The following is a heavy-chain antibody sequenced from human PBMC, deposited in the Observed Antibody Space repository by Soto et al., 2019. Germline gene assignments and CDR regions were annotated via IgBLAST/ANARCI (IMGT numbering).Heavy chain of an antibody. CDR3: AREESFVDY. CDR1: GFSFSNYE. Sequence: PGGSLRLSCAASGFSFSNYEMNWVRQAPGKGLEWVSYISSSSRTIYYAGSVKGRFTISRDNAKNSVYLQMNSLRAEDTAVYYCAREESFVDYWGQGTLVTVSS. CDR2: ISSSSRTI. J-gene: IGHJ4*02. D-gene: IGHD1-26*01. V-gene: IGHV3-48*03.